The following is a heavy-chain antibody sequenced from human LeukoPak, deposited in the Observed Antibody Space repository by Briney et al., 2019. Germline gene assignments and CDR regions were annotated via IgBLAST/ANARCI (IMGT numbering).Heavy chain of an antibody. CDR1: GGTFSSYA. J-gene: IGHJ6*02. V-gene: IGHV1-69*04. CDR3: ARDIYGDYALDYYYYGMDV. CDR2: IIPILGIA. D-gene: IGHD4-17*01. Sequence: ASVKVSCKASGGTFSSYAISWVRQAPGQGLEWMGRIIPILGIANYAQKFQGRVTITADKSTSTAYMELSSLRSEDTAVYYCARDIYGDYALDYYYYGMDVWGQGTMVTVSS.